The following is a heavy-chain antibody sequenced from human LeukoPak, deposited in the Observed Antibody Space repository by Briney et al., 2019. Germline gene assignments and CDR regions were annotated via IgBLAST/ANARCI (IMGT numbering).Heavy chain of an antibody. CDR3: IRDRGAYSLYDY. CDR1: GFTFSSYA. V-gene: IGHV3-49*04. CDR2: IRSKAYGETA. D-gene: IGHD4-11*01. Sequence: PGGSLRLSCAASGFTFSSYAMSWVRQAPGKGLEWVGFIRSKAYGETADYAASVKGRFTISRDDSKAIAYLQMNSLETEDTAVYHCIRDRGAYSLYDYWGQGTLVTVSS. J-gene: IGHJ4*02.